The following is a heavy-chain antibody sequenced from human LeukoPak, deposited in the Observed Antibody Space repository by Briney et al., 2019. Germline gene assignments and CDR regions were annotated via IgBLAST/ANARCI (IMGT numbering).Heavy chain of an antibody. V-gene: IGHV1-69*06. CDR3: ARGYYGSGSYYYYYYYMDD. J-gene: IGHJ6*03. Sequence: ASVKVSCKASGGTFSSYAISWVRQAPGQGLEWMGGIIPIFGTANYAQKFQGRVTITADKSTSTVYVELSSLRSEDTAVYYCARGYYGSGSYYYYYYYMDDWGKGTTVTVSS. D-gene: IGHD3-10*01. CDR1: GGTFSSYA. CDR2: IIPIFGTA.